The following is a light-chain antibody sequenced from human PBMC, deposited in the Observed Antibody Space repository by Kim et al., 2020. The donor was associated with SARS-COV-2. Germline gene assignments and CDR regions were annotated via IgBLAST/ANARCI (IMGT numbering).Light chain of an antibody. CDR1: HRHLCSEAPSS. V-gene: IGKV2-28*01. CDR2: LNS. J-gene: IGKJ1*01. CDR3: MQTLRGRT. Sequence: PASHPLRSYHRHLCSEAPSSLVCYLQQPRHSPQLLIYLNSNRAPGVPDRFSGSGSGTDFTLKISRVEAEDAGVYYCMQTLRGRTFGQGTKVDIK.